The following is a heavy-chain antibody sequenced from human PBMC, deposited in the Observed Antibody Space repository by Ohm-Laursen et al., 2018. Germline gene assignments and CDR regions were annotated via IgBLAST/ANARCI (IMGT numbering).Heavy chain of an antibody. V-gene: IGHV4-34*01. J-gene: IGHJ4*02. CDR3: ARGRSY. Sequence: TLSLTCTVPGGSISSYYWSWIRQPPGKGLEWIGEINHSGGTNYNPSLKSRVTISVDTSKNQFSLKLSSVTAADTAVYYCARGRSYWGQGTLVTVSS. CDR2: INHSGGT. CDR1: GGSISSYY.